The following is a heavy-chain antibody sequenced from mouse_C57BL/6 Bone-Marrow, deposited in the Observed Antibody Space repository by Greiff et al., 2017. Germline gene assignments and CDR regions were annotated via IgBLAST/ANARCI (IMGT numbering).Heavy chain of an antibody. Sequence: VQLQQPGAELVKPGASVKLSCKASGYTFTSYWMHWVKQRPGRGLEWIGRIDPNSGGTKYNEKFKSKATLTVDKPSSTAYMQLSILTSEDSAVYDCAKGGLRRGAYFGYWGQGTTLTVSS. CDR1: GYTFTSYW. J-gene: IGHJ2*01. D-gene: IGHD2-2*01. CDR3: AKGGLRRGAYFGY. V-gene: IGHV1-72*01. CDR2: IDPNSGGT.